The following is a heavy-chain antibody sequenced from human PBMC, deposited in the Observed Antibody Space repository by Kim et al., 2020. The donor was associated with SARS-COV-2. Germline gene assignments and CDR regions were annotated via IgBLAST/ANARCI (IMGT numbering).Heavy chain of an antibody. Sequence: SETLSLTCTVSGDSISSSSSYWGWIRQPPGKGLEWIGSIYYSGSTYYNPSLKSRVTISLDTSKNQFSLSLTSVTAADTAVYYCARPRDAYFVYWGQGALVTVSS. CDR2: IYYSGST. V-gene: IGHV4-39*01. CDR3: ARPRDAYFVY. CDR1: GDSISSSSSY. J-gene: IGHJ4*02.